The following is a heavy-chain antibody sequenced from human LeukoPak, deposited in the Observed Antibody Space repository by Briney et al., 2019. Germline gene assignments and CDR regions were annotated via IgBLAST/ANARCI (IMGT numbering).Heavy chain of an antibody. CDR1: GGSVSSGSYC. J-gene: IGHJ4*02. D-gene: IGHD6-19*01. V-gene: IGHV4-61*01. CDR2: IYYSGST. CDR3: ARVVLAGDYFDY. Sequence: SETLSLTCTVSGGSVSSGSYCWSWIRQPPGKGLEWIGYIYYSGSTNYNPSLKSRVTISVDTSKNQFSLKLSSVTAADTAVYYWARVVLAGDYFDYWGQGTLVTVSS.